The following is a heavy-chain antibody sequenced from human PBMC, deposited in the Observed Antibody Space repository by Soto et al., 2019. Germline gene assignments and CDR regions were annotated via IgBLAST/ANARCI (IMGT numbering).Heavy chain of an antibody. D-gene: IGHD4-17*01. CDR1: GFTFSSYA. Sequence: EVQLLESGGGLVQPGGSLRLSCTASGFTFSSYAMSWVRQAPGKGLEWVSTISGSGGSTYYADSVKGRFTISRDNSKNKLYLQMNSRRAEDTAVYYGAKGWERMLTTRNYFYFMDVWGQGTTVTVCS. V-gene: IGHV3-23*01. CDR2: ISGSGGST. CDR3: AKGWERMLTTRNYFYFMDV. J-gene: IGHJ6*02.